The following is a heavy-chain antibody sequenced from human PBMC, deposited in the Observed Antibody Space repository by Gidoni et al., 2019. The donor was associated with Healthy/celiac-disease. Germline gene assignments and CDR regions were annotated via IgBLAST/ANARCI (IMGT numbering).Heavy chain of an antibody. CDR3: ARDLNAGTTFGPAFDI. D-gene: IGHD1-7*01. CDR1: GYTFPSHA. V-gene: IGHV7-4-1*02. J-gene: IGHJ3*02. Sequence: QVQLVQSGSELKKPGASLKVSCTSSGYTFPSHAMNWVRQAPGQGLEWMGWINTNTGNPTYAQGFTGRFVFAVDTSVSTAYLQISSLKAEDTAVYYCARDLNAGTTFGPAFDIWGQGTMVTVSS. CDR2: INTNTGNP.